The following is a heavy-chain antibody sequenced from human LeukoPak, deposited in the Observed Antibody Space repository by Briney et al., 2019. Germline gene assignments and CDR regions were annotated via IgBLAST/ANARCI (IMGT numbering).Heavy chain of an antibody. Sequence: GGSLRLSCAVSGFTFSSSWMTWVRQAPGKGLEWVATMNSDGGQKSYVDSVKGRFTISRDNAKNSLYLQMNSLRAEDTAVYYCARNCAYNHFDYWGQGTLVTVSS. D-gene: IGHD5-24*01. CDR2: MNSDGGQK. CDR1: GFTFSSSW. J-gene: IGHJ4*02. V-gene: IGHV3-7*01. CDR3: ARNCAYNHFDY.